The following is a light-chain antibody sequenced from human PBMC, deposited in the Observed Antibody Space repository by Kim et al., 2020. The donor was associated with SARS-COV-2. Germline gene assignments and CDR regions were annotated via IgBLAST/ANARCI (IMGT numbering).Light chain of an antibody. V-gene: IGKV1-12*01. J-gene: IGKJ2*03. Sequence: AYGRDRVTITGRASQAISNWLAWYQQKPGKAPKLLIYAASSLQSGVPSRFSGSGSGTDFTLTISSLQPEDFATYYCQQANSFPYSFGQGTKLEI. CDR1: QAISNW. CDR2: AAS. CDR3: QQANSFPYS.